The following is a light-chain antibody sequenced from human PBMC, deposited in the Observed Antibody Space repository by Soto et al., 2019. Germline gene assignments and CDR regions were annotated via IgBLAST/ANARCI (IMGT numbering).Light chain of an antibody. J-gene: IGKJ3*01. CDR2: AAS. V-gene: IGKV1-27*01. CDR3: QKYNSDLFT. CDR1: QGISNY. Sequence: DIQMTQSPSSLSASVGDRVTITCRASQGISNYLAWYQQKPGKVPKLLIYAASTLQSGVPSRFSGSGSGTDFTLTISSQQPEDVATYYCQKYNSDLFTFGPGTKVDIK.